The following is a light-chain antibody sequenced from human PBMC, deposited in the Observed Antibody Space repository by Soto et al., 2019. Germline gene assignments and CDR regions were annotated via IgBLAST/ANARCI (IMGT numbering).Light chain of an antibody. J-gene: IGKJ4*01. Sequence: DIQMTQSPSSLSASVGDRVTINCRASQSISRYLNWYQQKPGKGPKHLIYGASSLQSGVPARFSGSGSGTDFILTISSLQPEDFATYYCQQSYSTPPLTFGGGTKVEIK. V-gene: IGKV1-39*01. CDR3: QQSYSTPPLT. CDR2: GAS. CDR1: QSISRY.